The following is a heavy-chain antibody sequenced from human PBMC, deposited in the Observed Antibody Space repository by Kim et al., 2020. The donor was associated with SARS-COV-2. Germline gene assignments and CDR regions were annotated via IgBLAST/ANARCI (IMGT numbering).Heavy chain of an antibody. CDR2: ISSSSDTI. CDR3: ARQDSYGSGDY. J-gene: IGHJ4*02. CDR1: GFTFSRYY. V-gene: IGHV3-48*02. Sequence: GGSLRLSCAASGFTFSRYYMNWFHQAPGKGLEWLSFISSSSDTIYYANSVKGRFSISRDNAKNSLFLQMNSLRDEDTAVYYCARQDSYGSGDYWGQGTLVTVSA. D-gene: IGHD3-10*01.